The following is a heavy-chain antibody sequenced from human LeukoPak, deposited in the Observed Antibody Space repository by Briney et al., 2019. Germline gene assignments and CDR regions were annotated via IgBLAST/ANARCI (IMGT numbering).Heavy chain of an antibody. D-gene: IGHD6-6*01. CDR2: ISGNGGST. J-gene: IGHJ4*02. Sequence: GVSLRLSCAASGFTFSAYAMTWVRQAPGKGLEWVSVISGNGGSTYYADSVKGRFTISRDNSKNTLFLQMNSLRAEDTALYYCARKGEYSSSAFDYWGQGTLVTVSS. V-gene: IGHV3-23*01. CDR3: ARKGEYSSSAFDY. CDR1: GFTFSAYA.